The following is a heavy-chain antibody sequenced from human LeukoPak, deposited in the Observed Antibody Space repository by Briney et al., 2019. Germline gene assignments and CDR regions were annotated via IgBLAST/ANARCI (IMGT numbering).Heavy chain of an antibody. V-gene: IGHV3-7*05. J-gene: IGHJ3*02. CDR1: GLTFGDYW. CDR3: ATYWRYFDWLLLDT. D-gene: IGHD3-9*01. Sequence: GGSLRLSCEASGLTFGDYWMTWVRQAPGKGPECVANIKQDGSETPYVDSVKGRFTIFRDNAKNSLSLQMNSLRVEDTAMYYCATYWRYFDWLLLDTWGLGTMVTVSS. CDR2: IKQDGSET.